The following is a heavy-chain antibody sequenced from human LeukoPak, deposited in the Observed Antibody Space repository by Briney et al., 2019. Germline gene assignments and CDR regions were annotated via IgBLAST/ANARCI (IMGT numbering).Heavy chain of an antibody. D-gene: IGHD3-10*01. CDR3: ARDGTMVRGVIPRFDY. CDR1: GFTFSSYS. V-gene: IGHV3-21*01. J-gene: IGHJ4*02. Sequence: GGSLRLSCAASGFTFSSYSMNWVRQAPGKGLEWVSSISSSGYIYYADSVKGRFTISRDNAKNSLYLQMNSLRAEDTAVYYCARDGTMVRGVIPRFDYWGQGTLVTVSS. CDR2: ISSSGYI.